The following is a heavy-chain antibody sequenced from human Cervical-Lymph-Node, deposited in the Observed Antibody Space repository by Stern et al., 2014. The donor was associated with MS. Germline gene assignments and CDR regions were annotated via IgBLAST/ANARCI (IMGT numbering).Heavy chain of an antibody. V-gene: IGHV4-4*02. CDR1: SGSVTSG. CDR3: ARDPDNRGCFDP. J-gene: IGHJ5*02. CDR2: IYHTGRT. Sequence: QLQLQESGPGLVKPSGTLSLTCAVSSGSVTSGEIYHTGRTNYNPSLKSRVTISVDKSKNQFSLKLNSVTEADTAVYYCARDPDNRGCFDPWGQGTLVIVSS. D-gene: IGHD1-14*01.